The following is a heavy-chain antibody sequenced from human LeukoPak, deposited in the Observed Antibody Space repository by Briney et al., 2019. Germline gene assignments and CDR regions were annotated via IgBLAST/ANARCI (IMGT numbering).Heavy chain of an antibody. CDR2: VSNNGGYT. D-gene: IGHD2-15*01. Sequence: GGSLRLSCAASGFTFSSSAMSWVRQALGKGLEWVSAVSNNGGYTYYADSVQGRFTISRDNSKSTLCLQMNSLRAEDTAVYYCAKQLGYCSDGSCYFPYWGQGTLVTVSS. CDR1: GFTFSSSA. V-gene: IGHV3-23*01. CDR3: AKQLGYCSDGSCYFPY. J-gene: IGHJ4*02.